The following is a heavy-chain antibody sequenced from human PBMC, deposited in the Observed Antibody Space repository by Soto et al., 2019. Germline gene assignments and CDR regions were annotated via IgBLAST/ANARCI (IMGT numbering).Heavy chain of an antibody. V-gene: IGHV3-20*04. J-gene: IGHJ6*02. CDR1: GFTFDDYG. CDR2: VNWNGSST. D-gene: IGHD6-19*01. CDR3: ARDWGHEQWLYYGMDV. Sequence: GGSLRLSCAASGFTFDDYGMSWVRQAPGKGLEWVSGVNWNGSSTAYADSVKGRFTMSRDNAKKSLFLQMNSLRAADTALYYCARDWGHEQWLYYGMDVWGQGTTVTVSS.